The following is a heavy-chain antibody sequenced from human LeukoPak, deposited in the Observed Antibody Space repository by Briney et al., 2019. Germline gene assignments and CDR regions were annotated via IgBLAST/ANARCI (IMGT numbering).Heavy chain of an antibody. D-gene: IGHD6-6*01. CDR3: ARERVENQQLVGGNY. Sequence: GGSLRLSCAASGFSFSRYGMHWVRQAPGKGLEWVAVIWFDGSNKYYAESVKGRFTISRDNSKNTLYVQMNSLRADDTGVYYCARERVENQQLVGGNYWGQGTLVTVSS. CDR1: GFSFSRYG. J-gene: IGHJ4*02. CDR2: IWFDGSNK. V-gene: IGHV3-33*01.